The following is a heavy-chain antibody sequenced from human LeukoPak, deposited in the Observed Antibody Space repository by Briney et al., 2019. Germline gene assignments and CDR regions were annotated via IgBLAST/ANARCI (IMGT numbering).Heavy chain of an antibody. D-gene: IGHD5-18*01. CDR1: GFTFSSHS. V-gene: IGHV3-48*03. J-gene: IGHJ4*02. Sequence: GGSLRLSCAASGFTFSSHSMNWVRQAPGKGLEWVSYMSRGGNTIYYSDSVKGRFTISRDTAENSLSLQMNSLRAEDTAVYYCARNTGYSYGYFDYWGQGTLVTVSS. CDR2: MSRGGNTI. CDR3: ARNTGYSYGYFDY.